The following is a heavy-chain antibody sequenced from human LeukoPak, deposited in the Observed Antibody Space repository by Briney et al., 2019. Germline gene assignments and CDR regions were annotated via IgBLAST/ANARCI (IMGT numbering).Heavy chain of an antibody. V-gene: IGHV4-30-4*01. CDR3: ARPYYYDSRIDP. CDR2: MYYSGST. D-gene: IGHD3-22*01. J-gene: IGHJ5*02. Sequence: SETLSLTCTVSGGSISSGDYYWSWIRQPPGKGLEWIGYMYYSGSTYYNPSLKSRVVISVDTSKNQFSLKLSSVTAADTAVYYCARPYYYDSRIDPWGQGTLDTVSS. CDR1: GGSISSGDYY.